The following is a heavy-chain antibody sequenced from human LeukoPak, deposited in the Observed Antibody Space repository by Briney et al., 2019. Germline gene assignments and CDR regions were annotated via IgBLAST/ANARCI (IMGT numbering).Heavy chain of an antibody. J-gene: IGHJ6*02. Sequence: GASVKVSCKASGYTFTGYYMHWVRQAPGQGLEWMGWINPNSGGTNYAQKFQGRVTMTRDTSISTAYMELSRLRSDDTAVYYCARGHMVRGVTSYYYYYGMDVWGQGTTVTVSS. CDR3: ARGHMVRGVTSYYYYYGMDV. CDR1: GYTFTGYY. D-gene: IGHD3-10*01. CDR2: INPNSGGT. V-gene: IGHV1-2*02.